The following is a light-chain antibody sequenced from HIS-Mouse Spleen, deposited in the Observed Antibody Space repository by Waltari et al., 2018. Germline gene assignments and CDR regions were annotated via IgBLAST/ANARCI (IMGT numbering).Light chain of an antibody. CDR2: QDS. CDR1: KLGNKY. CDR3: SSYTSSSTLV. J-gene: IGLJ3*02. Sequence: SYELTQPPSVSVSPGQTATITCPGAKLGNKYPCWYQQKPGQSPVLVIYQDSKRPSGIPERFSGSKSGNTASLTISGIQAEDEADYYCSSYTSSSTLVFGGGTKLTVL. V-gene: IGLV3-1*01.